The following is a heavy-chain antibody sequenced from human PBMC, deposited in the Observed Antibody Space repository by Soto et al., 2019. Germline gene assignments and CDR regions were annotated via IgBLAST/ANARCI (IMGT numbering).Heavy chain of an antibody. J-gene: IGHJ4*02. Sequence: GESLKISCKASGYSFSSYWIGWVRQTPEIGLEWMGIIYPGDSNPRYSPSFQGQVTISADEANNTAYLQWNSLKASDTAMYYCARHDRDGGYSSGYYALDHWGQGTLVTVSS. CDR3: ARHDRDGGYSSGYYALDH. CDR1: GYSFSSYW. CDR2: IYPGDSNP. V-gene: IGHV5-51*01. D-gene: IGHD3-22*01.